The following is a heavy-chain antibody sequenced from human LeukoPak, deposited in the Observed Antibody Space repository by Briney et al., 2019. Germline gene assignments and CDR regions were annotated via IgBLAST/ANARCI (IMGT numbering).Heavy chain of an antibody. D-gene: IGHD6-19*01. V-gene: IGHV3-48*03. J-gene: IGHJ5*02. CDR2: ISYSGSTK. CDR1: GFTFSSYE. CDR3: ARETASSGWYVWFDP. Sequence: PGGSLRLSCAASGFTFSSYEMNWVRQAPGKGLEWVSYISYSGSTKYYADSVKGRFTISRDKAKNALYTQMNSLRDEDTAVYYCARETASSGWYVWFDPWGQGTLVTVSA.